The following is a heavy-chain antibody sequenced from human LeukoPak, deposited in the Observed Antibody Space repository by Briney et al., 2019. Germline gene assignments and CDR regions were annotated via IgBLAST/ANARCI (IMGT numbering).Heavy chain of an antibody. V-gene: IGHV4-34*01. J-gene: IGHJ5*02. D-gene: IGHD2-15*01. CDR2: INHSGST. CDR1: GGSFSGYY. Sequence: LSETLSLTCAVYGGSFSGYYWSWIRQAPGKGLEWIGEINHSGSTDYNPSLKSRVTISGDTSKNQFSLRLSSVTAADTAVYYCAGEPGYCSGGSCYGGWFDPWGQGTLVTVSS. CDR3: AGEPGYCSGGSCYGGWFDP.